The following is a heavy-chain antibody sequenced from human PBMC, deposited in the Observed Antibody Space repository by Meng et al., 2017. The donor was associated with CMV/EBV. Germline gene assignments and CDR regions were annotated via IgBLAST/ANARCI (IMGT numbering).Heavy chain of an antibody. J-gene: IGHJ4*02. Sequence: GSLRLSCTVSGGSISSSSYYWGWIRQPPGKGLEWIGSIYYSGSTYYNPSLKSRVTISVDTSKNQSSLKLSSVTAADTAVYYCARAPDPKPTTVTTSEYYFDYWGQGTLVTVSS. CDR1: GGSISSSSYY. CDR3: ARAPDPKPTTVTTSEYYFDY. CDR2: IYYSGST. D-gene: IGHD4-11*01. V-gene: IGHV4-39*07.